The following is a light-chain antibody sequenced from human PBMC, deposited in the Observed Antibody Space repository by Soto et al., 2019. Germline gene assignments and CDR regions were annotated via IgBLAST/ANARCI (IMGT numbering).Light chain of an antibody. Sequence: PGERVTLSCRASQSVSSSYLTWYQQKPGQAPRLLIYGASTRATSNPARFSGSGSGTDFTLTITSLQPEDFAVYYCHQDYNLPMYTFGQGTKLEIK. CDR3: HQDYNLPMYT. CDR2: GAS. CDR1: QSVSSSY. J-gene: IGKJ2*01. V-gene: IGKV3D-7*01.